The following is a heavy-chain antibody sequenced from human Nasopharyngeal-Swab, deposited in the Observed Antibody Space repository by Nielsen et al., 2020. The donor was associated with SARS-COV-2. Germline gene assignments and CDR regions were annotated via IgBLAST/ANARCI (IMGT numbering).Heavy chain of an antibody. D-gene: IGHD6-13*01. V-gene: IGHV4-4*07. J-gene: IGHJ3*02. CDR1: GCSISSYY. CDR2: IYTSGST. Sequence: SETLSLTCTVSGCSISSYYWSWIRQPAGKGLEWIGRIYTSGSTNYNPSLKSRVTMSVDTSKNQFSLKLSSVTAADTAVYYCARVGTIAAAGLDAFDIWGQGTMVTVSS. CDR3: ARVGTIAAAGLDAFDI.